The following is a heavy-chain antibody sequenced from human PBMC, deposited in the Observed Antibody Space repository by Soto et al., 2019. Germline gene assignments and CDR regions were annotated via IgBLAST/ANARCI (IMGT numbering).Heavy chain of an antibody. CDR1: GFTFTSYW. Sequence: EVQLVESGGGLVQPGESLRLSCEASGFTFTSYWMSWVRQAPGKGLEWVANIKQDGTSKYYADSVKGRFTVSRDNAKSSLHLQMDSLRDDDTAVYRCARLRFILTERDFDSWGQGTLVTVSS. V-gene: IGHV3-7*05. CDR3: ARLRFILTERDFDS. J-gene: IGHJ4*02. D-gene: IGHD3-16*01. CDR2: IKQDGTSK.